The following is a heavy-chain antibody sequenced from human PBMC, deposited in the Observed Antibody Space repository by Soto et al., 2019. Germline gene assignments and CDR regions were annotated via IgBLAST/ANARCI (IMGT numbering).Heavy chain of an antibody. Sequence: AAVKVSCKASGNTFTKYYMHWVRQAPGQGLEWMGIINPSGDTTIYAQKFQGRVTMTRDTSTSTVYMDLSSLRSEDTAVYYCVKTTDGWFSAFEIWGQ. D-gene: IGHD6-19*01. CDR1: GNTFTKYY. CDR3: VKTTDGWFSAFEI. CDR2: INPSGDTT. V-gene: IGHV1-46*01. J-gene: IGHJ3*02.